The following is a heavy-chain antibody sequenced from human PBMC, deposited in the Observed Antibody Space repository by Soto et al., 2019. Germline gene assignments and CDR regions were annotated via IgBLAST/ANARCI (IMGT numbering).Heavy chain of an antibody. CDR3: ARDRGDLGDAFDL. V-gene: IGHV3-33*01. Sequence: QVQLVESGGGVVLPGRSLRLSCAASGFTFSSYGMKWVRQAPGKGLEWVAVIWYDGSNQYYADSVKGRFTISRDNSKNTLYLQMNSLRADDTAVYYCARDRGDLGDAFDLWGQGAMVTVSS. CDR2: IWYDGSNQ. CDR1: GFTFSSYG. D-gene: IGHD2-21*02. J-gene: IGHJ3*01.